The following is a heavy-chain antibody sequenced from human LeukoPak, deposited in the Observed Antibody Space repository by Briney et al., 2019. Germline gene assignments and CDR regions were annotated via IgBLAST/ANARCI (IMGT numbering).Heavy chain of an antibody. CDR1: GFTFSSYE. CDR3: ARNPLGYCTNGVCYSNWFDP. V-gene: IGHV3-48*03. J-gene: IGHJ5*02. CDR2: ISSSGSTI. D-gene: IGHD2-8*01. Sequence: GGSLRLSCAASGFTFSSYEMNWVRQAPGKGLEWVSYISSSGSTIYYANYVKGRFTISRDNAKNSLYLQMNSLRAEDTAVYYCARNPLGYCTNGVCYSNWFDPWGQGTLVTVSS.